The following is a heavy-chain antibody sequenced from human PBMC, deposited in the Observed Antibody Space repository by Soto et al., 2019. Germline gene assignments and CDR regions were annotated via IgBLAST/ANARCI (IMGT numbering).Heavy chain of an antibody. Sequence: EVQLVESGGGLVQPGGSVRLSCAASGFTFSDYYMDWVRQAPGKGLEWVGRTIKKANSYATENEASVNGRFTISRYESKSTLYLHMNSLKTEATVVYYCGRVSGRYYFDYWGQGTLVTVSS. V-gene: IGHV3-72*01. J-gene: IGHJ4*02. CDR1: GFTFSDYY. D-gene: IGHD1-26*01. CDR2: TIKKANSYAT. CDR3: GRVSGRYYFDY.